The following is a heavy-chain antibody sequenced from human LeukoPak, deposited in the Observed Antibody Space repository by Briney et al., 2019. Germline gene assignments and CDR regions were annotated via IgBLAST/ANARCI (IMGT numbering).Heavy chain of an antibody. Sequence: GGSLRLSCAASGFTFSSYWMHWVRQAPGKGLVWVSRINSDGSSTSYADSVKGRFTISRDNAKNTLYLQMNSLRAEDTAVYYCARVDTAMVRNFDYWGQGTLVTVSS. J-gene: IGHJ4*02. D-gene: IGHD5-18*01. V-gene: IGHV3-74*01. CDR2: INSDGSST. CDR1: GFTFSSYW. CDR3: ARVDTAMVRNFDY.